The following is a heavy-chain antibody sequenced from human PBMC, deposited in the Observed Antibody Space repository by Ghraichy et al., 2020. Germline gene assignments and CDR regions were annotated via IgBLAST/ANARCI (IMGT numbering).Heavy chain of an antibody. CDR3: ARDSSGYYTPDYYYYGMDV. V-gene: IGHV4-4*07. Sequence: SENLSLTCTVSGDSISTYYWSWIRQPAGKGLEWIGRIYTSGSTNYNPSLKSRVTMSVDTSKNQFSLKLNSVTAADTAVYYCARDSSGYYTPDYYYYGMDVWGQGTTVTVSS. D-gene: IGHD3-22*01. J-gene: IGHJ6*02. CDR1: GDSISTYY. CDR2: IYTSGST.